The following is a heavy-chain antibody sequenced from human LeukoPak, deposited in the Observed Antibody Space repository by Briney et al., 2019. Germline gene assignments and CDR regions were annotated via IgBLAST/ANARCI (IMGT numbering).Heavy chain of an antibody. CDR1: GGSIVSHY. D-gene: IGHD6-13*01. J-gene: IGHJ4*02. CDR3: AKDSSTWGNLAGHFDS. CDR2: FYASGTT. Sequence: TSETLSLTCTVSGGSIVSHYWNWIRQPAGRGLEWIGRFYASGTTNTSPSLKSRVTMSVDTSKNQFSLKLSSVTAADTAVYYCAKDSSTWGNLAGHFDSWGQGTLVTVSS. V-gene: IGHV4-4*07.